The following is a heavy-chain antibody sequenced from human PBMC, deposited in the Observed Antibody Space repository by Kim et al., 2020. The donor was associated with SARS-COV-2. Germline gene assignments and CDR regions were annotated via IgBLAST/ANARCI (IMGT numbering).Heavy chain of an antibody. J-gene: IGHJ6*02. Sequence: GGSLRLSCAASGFTFSSYSMNWVRQAPGKGLEWVSFISSSSNDIYYADSVKGRFTISRDNAKNSLYLQMNSLSAEDTAIYYCARDRGSSSCGYYYGMDVWGQGTTVTVSS. CDR1: GFTFSSYS. CDR2: ISSSSNDI. D-gene: IGHD6-13*01. CDR3: ARDRGSSSCGYYYGMDV. V-gene: IGHV3-21*06.